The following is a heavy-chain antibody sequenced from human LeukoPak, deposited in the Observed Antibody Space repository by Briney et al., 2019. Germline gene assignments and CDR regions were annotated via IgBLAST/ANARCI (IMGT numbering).Heavy chain of an antibody. CDR2: INHSGST. J-gene: IGHJ6*03. V-gene: IGHV4-34*01. Sequence: SETLSLTCAVYGGSFSGYYWSWLRQPPGKGLEWIGEINHSGSTNYNPSLKSRVTISVDTSKNQFSLKLSSVTAADTAVYYCARGGLPTVTTFWNYYYYMDVWGKGTTVTVSS. CDR1: GGSFSGYY. D-gene: IGHD4-11*01. CDR3: ARGGLPTVTTFWNYYYYMDV.